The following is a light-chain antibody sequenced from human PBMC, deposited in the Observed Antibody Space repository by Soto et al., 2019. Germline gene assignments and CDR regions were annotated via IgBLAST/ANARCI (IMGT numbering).Light chain of an antibody. CDR2: AAS. J-gene: IGKJ1*01. CDR1: QSVSSSY. Sequence: EIVLTQSPGTLSLSPGERATLSCRASQSVSSSYLAWYQQKPGQAPRLLIYAASTRATGIPDRFSGSGSGTDVTLTISRLEPEDFAVYYCQQYGSSPNTFGQGTTG. V-gene: IGKV3-20*01. CDR3: QQYGSSPNT.